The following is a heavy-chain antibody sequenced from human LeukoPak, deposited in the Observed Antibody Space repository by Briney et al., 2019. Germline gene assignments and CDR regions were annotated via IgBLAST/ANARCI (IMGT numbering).Heavy chain of an antibody. J-gene: IGHJ5*02. Sequence: GGSLRLSCAASGFTFSSYAMSWVRQAPGKGLEWVSAISGSGGSTYYADSVKGRFTISRDNSKNTLYLQMNSLRAEDTAVYYCAKDLERITIFGGVSNWFDPWGQGTLVTVSS. CDR1: GFTFSSYA. V-gene: IGHV3-23*01. CDR2: ISGSGGST. CDR3: AKDLERITIFGGVSNWFDP. D-gene: IGHD3-3*01.